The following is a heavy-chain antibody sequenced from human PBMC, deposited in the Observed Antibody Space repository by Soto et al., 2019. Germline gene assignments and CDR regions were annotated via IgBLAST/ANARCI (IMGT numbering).Heavy chain of an antibody. V-gene: IGHV4-31*03. CDR2: IYYSGST. Sequence: QVQLQESGPGLVKPSHTLSLTCTVSGGSISSGGYYWSWIRQHPGKGLEWIGYIYYSGSTYYNPSLKSRVTISVDTSKNQFSLKLSSVTAADTAVYYCARIIVVVTDYYFDYWGQGTLVTVSS. D-gene: IGHD2-21*02. J-gene: IGHJ4*02. CDR3: ARIIVVVTDYYFDY. CDR1: GGSISSGGYY.